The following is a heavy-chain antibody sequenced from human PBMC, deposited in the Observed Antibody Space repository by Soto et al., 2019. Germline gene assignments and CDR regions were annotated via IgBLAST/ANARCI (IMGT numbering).Heavy chain of an antibody. CDR1: GFTFSSYN. CDR2: INSDGSNT. Sequence: PGGSLRLSCGASGFTFSSYNMHWVRQGPGKGLVWVSRINSDGSNTRYADSVKGRFTISRDNAKNTLYLQMNSLRVEDTAIYYCARGGAVSSAWYEGHGGLGTLVTVSS. D-gene: IGHD6-19*01. J-gene: IGHJ4*02. CDR3: ARGGAVSSAWYEGH. V-gene: IGHV3-74*01.